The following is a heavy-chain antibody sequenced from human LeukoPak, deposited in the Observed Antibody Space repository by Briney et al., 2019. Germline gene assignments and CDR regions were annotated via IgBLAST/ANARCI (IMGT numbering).Heavy chain of an antibody. V-gene: IGHV3-11*01. Sequence: GGSRRLSWAASGFTFSDYYMSWIRQAPGKGLEWVSYISRSGSTIYYADSVKGRFTISRDNAKNSLYLQMNSLRAEDTAVYYCARVEHAYCGGDCYYYYYYGMDVWAKGPRSPSP. CDR1: GFTFSDYY. D-gene: IGHD2-21*02. CDR3: ARVEHAYCGGDCYYYYYYGMDV. CDR2: ISRSGSTI. J-gene: IGHJ6*02.